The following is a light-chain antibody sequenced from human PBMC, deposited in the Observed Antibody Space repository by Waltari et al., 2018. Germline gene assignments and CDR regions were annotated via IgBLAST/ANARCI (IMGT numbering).Light chain of an antibody. V-gene: IGLV3-21*02. Sequence: SSVLTQPPSVSVAPGQTARITCGGANLGSKSVHWYQKMPGQAPVVVVSEDSDRPSGIPERFSGSNSANTATLTISRVEVGDEADYFCQVWDTNSDEAIFGGGTKLTVL. J-gene: IGLJ2*01. CDR1: NLGSKS. CDR3: QVWDTNSDEAI. CDR2: EDS.